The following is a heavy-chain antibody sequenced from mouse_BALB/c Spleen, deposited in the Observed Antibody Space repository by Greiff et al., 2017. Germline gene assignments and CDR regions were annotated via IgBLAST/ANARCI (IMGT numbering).Heavy chain of an antibody. D-gene: IGHD2-1*01. V-gene: IGHV3-8*02. CDR2: ISYSGST. Sequence: EVKLQESGPSLVKPSQTLSLTCSVTGDSITSGYWNWIRKFPGNKLEYMGYISYSGSTYYNPSLKSRISITRDTSKNQYYLQLNSVTTEDTATYYCARRAYGNHWYFDVWGAGTTVTVSS. CDR1: GDSITSGY. J-gene: IGHJ1*01. CDR3: ARRAYGNHWYFDV.